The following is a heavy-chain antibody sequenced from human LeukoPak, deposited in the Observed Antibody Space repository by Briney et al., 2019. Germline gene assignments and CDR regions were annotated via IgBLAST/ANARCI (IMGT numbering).Heavy chain of an antibody. D-gene: IGHD2-2*02. J-gene: IGHJ4*02. Sequence: GGSLRLSCAASGFTFSSHAMSWVRQAPGKGLEWVSAISGSGGSTYYADSVKGRFTISRDNSKNTLYLQMNSLRAGDTAVYYCARYCSSTSCYRSFDYWGQGTLVTVSS. CDR1: GFTFSSHA. V-gene: IGHV3-23*01. CDR3: ARYCSSTSCYRSFDY. CDR2: ISGSGGST.